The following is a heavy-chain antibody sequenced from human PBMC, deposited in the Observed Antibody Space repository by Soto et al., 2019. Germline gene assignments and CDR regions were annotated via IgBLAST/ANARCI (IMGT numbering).Heavy chain of an antibody. J-gene: IGHJ5*02. CDR1: GGSIISGGYY. V-gene: IGHV4-31*03. CDR2: IYYSGST. D-gene: IGHD2-2*01. CDR3: AREVVVPAAMVSWFDP. Sequence: SETLSVTCTVSGGSIISGGYYWSWIRQHPGKGLEWIGYIYYSGSTYYNPSLKSRVTISVDTSKNQFSLKLSSVTAADTAVYYCAREVVVPAAMVSWFDPWGQGTLVTVSS.